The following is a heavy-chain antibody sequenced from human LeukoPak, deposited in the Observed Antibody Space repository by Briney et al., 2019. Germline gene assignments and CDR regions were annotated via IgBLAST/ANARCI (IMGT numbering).Heavy chain of an antibody. CDR1: GFSLSTSGMC. CDR2: IDWDDDK. D-gene: IGHD3-22*01. CDR3: ARIKYYDSSGYYYFDY. Sequence: ESGPTLVNPTQTLTLTCTFSGFSLSTSGMCVSWIRQPPGKALEGLALIDWDDDKYYSTSLKTRLTISKDTSKNQVVLTMTNMDPVDTATYYCARIKYYDSSGYYYFDYWGQGTLVTVSS. V-gene: IGHV2-70*01. J-gene: IGHJ4*02.